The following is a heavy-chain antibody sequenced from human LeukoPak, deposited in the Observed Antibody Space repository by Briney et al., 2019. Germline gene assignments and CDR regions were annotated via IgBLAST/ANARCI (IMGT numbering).Heavy chain of an antibody. CDR1: GYSFTSYW. D-gene: IGHD2-2*02. Sequence: GESLKISWKCSGYSFTSYWIGWVRQMPGKGLEWMGIIYPGDSDTRYSPSFQGQVTISADKSISTAYLQWSSLKASDTAMYYCARQGCSSTSCYKPPYYMDVWGKGTTVTVSS. CDR3: ARQGCSSTSCYKPPYYMDV. J-gene: IGHJ6*03. CDR2: IYPGDSDT. V-gene: IGHV5-51*01.